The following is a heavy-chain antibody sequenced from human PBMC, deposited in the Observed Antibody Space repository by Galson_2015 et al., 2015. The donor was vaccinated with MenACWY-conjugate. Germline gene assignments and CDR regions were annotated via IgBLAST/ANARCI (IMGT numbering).Heavy chain of an antibody. J-gene: IGHJ5*02. V-gene: IGHV3-23*01. D-gene: IGHD6-19*01. CDR2: LSGSGDKT. CDR3: AKAQSIGWYVGYNYFDP. CDR1: GFTFSNYA. Sequence: SLRLSCAASGFTFSNYAMSWVRQASGKGLEWVSGLSGSGDKTFYEESVKGRFTISRDNSKNTLHLQMSSLRAEDTAVYYCAKAQSIGWYVGYNYFDPWGQGALVTVSS.